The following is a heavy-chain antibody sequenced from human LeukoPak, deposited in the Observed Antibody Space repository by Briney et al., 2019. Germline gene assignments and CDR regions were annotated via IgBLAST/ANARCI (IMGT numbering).Heavy chain of an antibody. CDR3: ARDAPPSPVAGTNYFDY. Sequence: GGSLRLSCAASGFTFSSYEMNWVRQAPGKGLEWVSYISSSGSTIYYADSVKGRFTISRDNAKNSLYLQMNSLRAEDTAVYYCARDAPPSPVAGTNYFDYWGQGTLVTVSS. D-gene: IGHD6-19*01. V-gene: IGHV3-48*03. J-gene: IGHJ4*02. CDR1: GFTFSSYE. CDR2: ISSSGSTI.